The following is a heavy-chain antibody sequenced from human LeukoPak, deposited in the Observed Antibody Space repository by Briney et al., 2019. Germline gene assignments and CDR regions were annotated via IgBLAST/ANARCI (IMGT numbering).Heavy chain of an antibody. CDR1: GGSFSGYY. D-gene: IGHD2-15*01. CDR2: INHSGST. J-gene: IGHJ6*03. Sequence: SETLSLTCAVYGGSFSGYYWSWIRQPPGKGLEWIGEINHSGSTNYNPSLKSRVTISVDTSKNRFSLKLSSVTAADTAVYYCARGYCSGGSCYTAFGYYYYMDVWGKGTTVTVSS. V-gene: IGHV4-34*01. CDR3: ARGYCSGGSCYTAFGYYYYMDV.